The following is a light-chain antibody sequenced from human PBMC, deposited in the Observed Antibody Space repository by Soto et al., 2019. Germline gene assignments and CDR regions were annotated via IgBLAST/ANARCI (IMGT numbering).Light chain of an antibody. J-gene: IGKJ4*01. CDR1: QSISSW. CDR2: DAS. CDR3: QRYNSYPLT. V-gene: IGKV1-5*01. Sequence: DIQMTQSPSTLSASVGDRVTITCRAGQSISSWLAWYQQKPGKAPKLLIYDASSLESGVPSRFSGSESGTDFTLTVSSLQPDDFATYYCQRYNSYPLTFGGGTKVEIK.